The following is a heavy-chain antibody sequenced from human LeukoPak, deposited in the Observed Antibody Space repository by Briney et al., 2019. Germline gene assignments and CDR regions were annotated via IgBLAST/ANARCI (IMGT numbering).Heavy chain of an antibody. J-gene: IGHJ4*02. CDR2: ISSDGSNK. CDR1: GFTLSSYG. CDR3: AKDTNVLRYFDGFLSSFDY. D-gene: IGHD3-9*01. V-gene: IGHV3-30*18. Sequence: GRSMRLSCAASGFTLSSYGMHWVRQAPGKGLEWVAVISSDGSNKYYADSVKGRFTISRDNSKNTLYLQMNSLRAEDTAVYYCAKDTNVLRYFDGFLSSFDYWGQGTLVTVSS.